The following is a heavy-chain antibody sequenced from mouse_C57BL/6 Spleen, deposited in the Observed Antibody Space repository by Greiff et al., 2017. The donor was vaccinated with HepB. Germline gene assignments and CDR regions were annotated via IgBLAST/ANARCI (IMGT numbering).Heavy chain of an antibody. J-gene: IGHJ4*01. CDR2: IDPETGGT. Sequence: QVQLKQSGAELVRPGASVTLSCKASGYTFTDYEMHWVKQTPVHGLEWIGAIDPETGGTAYNQKFKGKAILTADKSSSTAYMELRSLTSEDSAVYYCTRRGAFITTVVAYYYAMDYWGQGTSVTVSS. D-gene: IGHD1-1*01. CDR3: TRRGAFITTVVAYYYAMDY. V-gene: IGHV1-15*01. CDR1: GYTFTDYE.